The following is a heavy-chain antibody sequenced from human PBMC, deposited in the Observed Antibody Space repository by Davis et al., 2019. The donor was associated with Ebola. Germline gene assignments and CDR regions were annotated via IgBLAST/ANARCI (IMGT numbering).Heavy chain of an antibody. CDR3: TSGSGINDY. CDR2: IRSKANSYAT. CDR1: GFTFDDYG. V-gene: IGHV3-73*01. Sequence: GGSLRLSCAASGFTFDDYGMSWVRQAPGKGLEWVGRIRSKANSYATAYAASVKGRFTISRDDSKNTAYLQMNSLKTEDTAVYYCTSGSGINDYWGQGTLVTVSS. D-gene: IGHD3-10*01. J-gene: IGHJ4*02.